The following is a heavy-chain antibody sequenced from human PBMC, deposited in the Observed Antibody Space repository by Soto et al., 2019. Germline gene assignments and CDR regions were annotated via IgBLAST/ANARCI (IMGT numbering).Heavy chain of an antibody. J-gene: IGHJ3*02. CDR2: IYPGDSDT. D-gene: IGHD3-22*01. V-gene: IGHV5-51*01. CDR1: GYSFTSYW. CDR3: ASLGTMIVPRDAFDT. Sequence: PGESLKISCKGSGYSFTSYWIGWVRQMPGKGLEWMGIIYPGDSDTRYSPSLQGQVTISADKSISTAYLQWSSLKASDTAMYYCASLGTMIVPRDAFDTWGQGTMVTVS.